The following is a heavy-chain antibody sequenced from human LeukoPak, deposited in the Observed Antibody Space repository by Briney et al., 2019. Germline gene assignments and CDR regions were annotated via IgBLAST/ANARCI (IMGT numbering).Heavy chain of an antibody. D-gene: IGHD3-3*01. CDR1: GFTFSSYS. CDR3: AKALRITIFGVVTSYYYYYMDV. Sequence: PGGSLRLSCAASGFTFSSYSMNWVRQAPGKGLEWVSSISSSSSYIYYADSVKGRFTISRDNSKNTLYLQMNSLRAEDTAVYYCAKALRITIFGVVTSYYYYYMDVWGKGTTVTVSS. V-gene: IGHV3-21*01. J-gene: IGHJ6*03. CDR2: ISSSSSYI.